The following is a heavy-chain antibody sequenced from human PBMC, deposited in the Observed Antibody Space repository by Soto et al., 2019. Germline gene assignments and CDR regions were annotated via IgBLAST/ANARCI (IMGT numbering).Heavy chain of an antibody. V-gene: IGHV3-30*18. CDR1: GFSFSTYG. CDR3: AKGGFDCSGSSGSFD. D-gene: IGHD2-2*01. Sequence: QVPLVESGGGVVQHGRSLRLYCAASGFSFSTYGMHWVRQAPGKGLEWVAVISNDGSKKFYADSVKGRFTISRENSHKTRHVEMNSMRPEDTAVYYCAKGGFDCSGSSGSFDWGQGTLVTVSS. J-gene: IGHJ4*02. CDR2: ISNDGSKK.